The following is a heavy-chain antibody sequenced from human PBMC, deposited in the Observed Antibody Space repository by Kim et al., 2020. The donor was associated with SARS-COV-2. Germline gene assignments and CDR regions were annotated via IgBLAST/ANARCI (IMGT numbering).Heavy chain of an antibody. V-gene: IGHV3-21*01. CDR3: ARGRDGYRSAFDI. D-gene: IGHD5-12*01. Sequence: YYGDSVKGRFTISRDNAKNSVYQQMNSLRAEDTAVYYCARGRDGYRSAFDIWGHGTKVTVSS. J-gene: IGHJ3*02.